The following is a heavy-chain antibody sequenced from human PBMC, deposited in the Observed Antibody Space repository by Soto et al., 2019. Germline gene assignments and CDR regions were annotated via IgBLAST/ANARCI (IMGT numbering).Heavy chain of an antibody. V-gene: IGHV3-30*18. CDR2: ISYDGSNK. CDR1: GFTFSSYG. J-gene: IGHJ4*02. D-gene: IGHD6-13*01. Sequence: GGSLRLSCAASGFTFSSYGMHWVRQAPGKGLEWVAVISYDGSNKYYADSVKGRFTISRDNSKNTLYLQMNSLRAEDTAVYYCAKEGGSSWYRDYYFDYWGQGTLVTV. CDR3: AKEGGSSWYRDYYFDY.